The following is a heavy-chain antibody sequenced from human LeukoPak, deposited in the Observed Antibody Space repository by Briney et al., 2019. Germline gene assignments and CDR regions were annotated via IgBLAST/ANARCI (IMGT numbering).Heavy chain of an antibody. D-gene: IGHD6-19*01. CDR1: GFTFSSYW. V-gene: IGHV3-74*01. Sequence: GGSLRLSCAASGFTFSSYWMHWVRQAPGKGLVWVSRINSDGSSTSYADSVKGRFTISRDNAKNTLYLQMKSLRAEDTAVYYCAKDSSGWYGDYWGQGTLVTVSS. CDR3: AKDSSGWYGDY. J-gene: IGHJ4*02. CDR2: INSDGSST.